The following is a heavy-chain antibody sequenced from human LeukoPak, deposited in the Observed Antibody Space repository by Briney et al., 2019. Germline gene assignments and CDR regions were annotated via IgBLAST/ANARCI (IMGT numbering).Heavy chain of an antibody. CDR2: ICGSGDST. J-gene: IGHJ4*02. V-gene: IGHV3-23*01. D-gene: IGHD2-2*02. CDR3: AKGEGTTSCYTGADY. Sequence: PGGSLRLSCAVSGFIFSSYSMNWVRQAPGKGLEWVSVICGSGDSTYYADSVKGRFTISRDNSKNTLYLQMNSLRADDTAVYYCAKGEGTTSCYTGADYWGQGTLVTVSS. CDR1: GFIFSSYS.